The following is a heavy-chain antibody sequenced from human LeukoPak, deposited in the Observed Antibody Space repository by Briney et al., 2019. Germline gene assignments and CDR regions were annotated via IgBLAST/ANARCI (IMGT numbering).Heavy chain of an antibody. Sequence: KSGGSLRLSCAASGFTFSSYSMNWVRQAPGKGLEWVSSISSSSSYIYYADSVKGRFTISRDNAKNSLYLQMNSLRAEDTAVYYCARDEGQYQLLWGATSVDYWGQGTLVTVSS. CDR3: ARDEGQYQLLWGATSVDY. CDR2: ISSSSSYI. CDR1: GFTFSSYS. V-gene: IGHV3-21*01. D-gene: IGHD2-2*01. J-gene: IGHJ4*02.